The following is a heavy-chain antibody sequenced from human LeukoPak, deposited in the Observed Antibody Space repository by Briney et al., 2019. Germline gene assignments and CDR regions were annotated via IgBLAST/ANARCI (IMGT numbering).Heavy chain of an antibody. D-gene: IGHD7-27*01. CDR3: ARVTGDRSLDL. Sequence: GGSLRLSCEASGFTFSAFSMYWVRQAPGKRLEYVAIINTNGDNAYSGNSVKGRFVVSRDNSKNTLYLQMGSLTVEDTALYYCARVTGDRSLDLWGQGALVTGFS. CDR2: INTNGDNA. CDR1: GFTFSAFS. J-gene: IGHJ5*02. V-gene: IGHV3-64*01.